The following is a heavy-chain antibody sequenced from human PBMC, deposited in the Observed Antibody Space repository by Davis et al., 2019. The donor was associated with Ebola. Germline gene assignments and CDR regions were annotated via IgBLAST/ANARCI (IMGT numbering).Heavy chain of an antibody. CDR1: GYTFTGYY. V-gene: IGHV1-2*06. J-gene: IGHJ4*02. CDR2: INPNNGGT. Sequence: AASVKVSCKASGYTFTGYYLNWVRQAPGQGLEWMGRINPNNGGTNYAQKFQGRVTMTRDTSISTAYMELSGLGSDDTAVYYCARSIQVLGATGPGYWGQGTRVTVSS. D-gene: IGHD1-26*01. CDR3: ARSIQVLGATGPGY.